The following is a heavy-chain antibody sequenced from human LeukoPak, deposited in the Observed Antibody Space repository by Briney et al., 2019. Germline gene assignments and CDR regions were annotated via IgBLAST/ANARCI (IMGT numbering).Heavy chain of an antibody. CDR1: GFTFSSYA. Sequence: GGSLRLSCAASGFTFSSYAMHWVRQAPGKGLEWVAVISYDGSNKYYADSVKGRFTISRDNSKNTLYLQMNSLRAEDTAVYYCASAGTTGYYFDYWGQGNPGHRLL. D-gene: IGHD3-10*01. V-gene: IGHV3-30-3*01. J-gene: IGHJ4*02. CDR3: ASAGTTGYYFDY. CDR2: ISYDGSNK.